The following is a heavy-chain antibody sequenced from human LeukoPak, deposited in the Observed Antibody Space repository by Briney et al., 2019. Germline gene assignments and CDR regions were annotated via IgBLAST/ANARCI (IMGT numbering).Heavy chain of an antibody. CDR2: ISAYDGKT. Sequence: GASVKVSCTASGYTFTSYGFSWVRPAPGQGLEWMGWISAYDGKTIYAQNFQGRVTMTTDTSTTTAFMELRSLRSDDTAIYYCTRDVFAGVGPTFYYWGQGTLVTVSS. D-gene: IGHD1-26*01. CDR1: GYTFTSYG. J-gene: IGHJ4*02. V-gene: IGHV1-18*01. CDR3: TRDVFAGVGPTFYY.